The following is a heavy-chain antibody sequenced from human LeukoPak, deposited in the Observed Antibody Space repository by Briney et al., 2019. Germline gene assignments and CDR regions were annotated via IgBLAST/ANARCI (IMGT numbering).Heavy chain of an antibody. CDR3: ARERGPPYYYYMDV. Sequence: GGSLRLSCAASGFTFSSYAMHWVRQASGKGLEYVSAISSNVGSTYYANSVKGRFTISRDNSKNTLYLQMGSLRAEDMAVYYCARERGPPYYYYMDVWGKGTTVTVSS. CDR2: ISSNVGST. D-gene: IGHD3-10*01. V-gene: IGHV3-64*01. CDR1: GFTFSSYA. J-gene: IGHJ6*03.